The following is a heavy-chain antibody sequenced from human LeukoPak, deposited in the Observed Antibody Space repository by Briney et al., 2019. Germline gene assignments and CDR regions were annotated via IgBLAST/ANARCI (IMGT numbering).Heavy chain of an antibody. D-gene: IGHD4-17*01. CDR1: GGSFSGYY. V-gene: IGHV4-34*01. CDR3: ARAQIYGDYVISYYYYMDV. CDR2: INHSGST. J-gene: IGHJ6*03. Sequence: SETLSLTCAVYGGSFSGYYWSWIRQPPGKGLEWIGEINHSGSTNYNPSLKSRVTISVDTSKNQFSLKLSSVTAADTAVYYCARAQIYGDYVISYYYYMDVWGKGTTVTISS.